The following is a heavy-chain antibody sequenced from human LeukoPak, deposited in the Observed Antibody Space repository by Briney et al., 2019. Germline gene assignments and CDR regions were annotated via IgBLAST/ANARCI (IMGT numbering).Heavy chain of an antibody. Sequence: ASVKVSCKASGYTFTSYGTSWVRQAPGQGLEWMGWISAYNGNTNYAQKLQGRVTMTRDTSTSTVYMELSSLRSEDTAVYYCARDYRVPFLEGDRFEPRGQGTLVTVSS. CDR1: GYTFTSYG. CDR3: ARDYRVPFLEGDRFEP. V-gene: IGHV1-18*01. CDR2: ISAYNGNT. J-gene: IGHJ5*02. D-gene: IGHD3-3*01.